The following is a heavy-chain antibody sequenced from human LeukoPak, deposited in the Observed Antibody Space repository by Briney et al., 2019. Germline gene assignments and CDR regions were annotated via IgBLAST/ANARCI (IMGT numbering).Heavy chain of an antibody. Sequence: SVKVSCKASGGTFSSYTISWVRQTPGQGLEWMGRIIPILVLANYAQKFQVRVTLTAYKFTSTAYMELSSLIFQATPWYCLTRGSTGWFDPWGQGTPVTVSS. CDR3: TRGSTGWFDP. D-gene: IGHD1-1*01. CDR1: GGTFSSYT. V-gene: IGHV1-69*02. CDR2: IIPILVLA. J-gene: IGHJ5*02.